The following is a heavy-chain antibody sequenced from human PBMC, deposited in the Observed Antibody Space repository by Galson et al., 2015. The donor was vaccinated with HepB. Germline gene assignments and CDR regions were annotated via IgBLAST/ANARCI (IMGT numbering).Heavy chain of an antibody. CDR3: ARKASDSSGYYGRWYFDL. V-gene: IGHV1-18*04. D-gene: IGHD6-19*01. J-gene: IGHJ2*01. CDR1: GYTFTTYY. Sequence: SVKVSCKASGYTFTTYYISWIRQAPGQGLEWMGWISANNVNENYALNLQGRVTMTTDTSTNTAYMELRSLTSDDTAVYFCARKASDSSGYYGRWYFDLWGRGTLVIVSS. CDR2: ISANNVNE.